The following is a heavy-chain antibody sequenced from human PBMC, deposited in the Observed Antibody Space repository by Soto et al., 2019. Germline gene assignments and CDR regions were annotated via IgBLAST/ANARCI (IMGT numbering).Heavy chain of an antibody. CDR3: AKGSLGYCSGGSCYSRGGDY. D-gene: IGHD2-15*01. J-gene: IGHJ4*02. Sequence: EVQLVESGGGLVQPGGSLRLSCAASGFTFSSYWMHWVRQAPGKGLVWVSRINSDGSSTSYADSVKGRFTISRDNAKNTLYLKMNSLRAEDTAVYYCAKGSLGYCSGGSCYSRGGDYWGQGTLVTVSS. CDR1: GFTFSSYW. V-gene: IGHV3-74*01. CDR2: INSDGSST.